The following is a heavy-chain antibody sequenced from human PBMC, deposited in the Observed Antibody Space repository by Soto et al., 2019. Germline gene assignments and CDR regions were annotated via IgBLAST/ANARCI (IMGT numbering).Heavy chain of an antibody. CDR3: SADLPYWGPYAFDY. J-gene: IGHJ4*02. D-gene: IGHD3-16*01. V-gene: IGHV3-15*07. CDR2: IKSGVNGETR. CDR1: GFSFNAAW. Sequence: DVYLAESGGDLVKPGGSLRLSCAASGFSFNAAWMNWVRQSPGKWLEWVGRIKSGVNGETRDYAGSVRGRFTISRDDSKNMVYLEMNSLRTEDTAVYYCSADLPYWGPYAFDYWGQGILVTVSS.